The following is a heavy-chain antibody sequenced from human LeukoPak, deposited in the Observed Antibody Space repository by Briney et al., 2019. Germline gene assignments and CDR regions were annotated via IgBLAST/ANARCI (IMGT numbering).Heavy chain of an antibody. V-gene: IGHV4-34*01. J-gene: IGHJ4*02. CDR3: ASGPRGEPEHYFHY. CDR1: GGSFSGYY. Sequence: PSETLSLTCAVYGGSFSGYYWSWIRQPPGKGLEWIGEINHSGSTNYNPSLESRVTISVDTSKNQFSLKLSSVTAADMAVYYCASGPRGEPEHYFHYWGQGTLVTVSS. D-gene: IGHD3-16*01. CDR2: INHSGST.